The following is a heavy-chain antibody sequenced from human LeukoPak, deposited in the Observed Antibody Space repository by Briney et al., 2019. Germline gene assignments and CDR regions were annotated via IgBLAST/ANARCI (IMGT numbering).Heavy chain of an antibody. CDR1: GYTFTSYD. V-gene: IGHV1-8*03. CDR3: ARGSTPYYYYYMDV. CDR2: MNPNSGNT. Sequence: ASVKVSCKVSGYTFTSYDINWVRQATGQGLEWMGWMNPNSGNTGYAQKFQGRVTITRNTSISTAYMELSSLRSEDTAVYYCARGSTPYYYYYMDVWGKGTTVTVSS. J-gene: IGHJ6*03.